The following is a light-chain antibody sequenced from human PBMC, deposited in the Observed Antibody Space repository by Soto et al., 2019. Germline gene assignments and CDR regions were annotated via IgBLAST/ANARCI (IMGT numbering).Light chain of an antibody. CDR3: HQYRSPPIT. CDR2: GAS. CDR1: QSVSIN. Sequence: EIVLTQSPATLSSFPGDRVTLSCRASQSVSINLAWFQQKPGQAPRLLIYGASIRATGIPDRFSGSGSGTDFTLSISRLEPGDFAVYHCHQYRSPPITLRLGTRQEIK. V-gene: IGKV3-20*01. J-gene: IGKJ5*01.